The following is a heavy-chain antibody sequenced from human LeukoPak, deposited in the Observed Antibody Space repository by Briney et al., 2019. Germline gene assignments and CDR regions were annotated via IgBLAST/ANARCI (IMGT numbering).Heavy chain of an antibody. CDR3: ARDRSGSYYGTFDY. D-gene: IGHD1-26*01. CDR2: ISSSGSTI. Sequence: GGSLRLSCAASGFTFSSYEMNWVRQAPGKGLEWVSYISSSGSTIYYADSVKGRFTISRDNAKNSLYLQMNSLRAEDTAVYYCARDRSGSYYGTFDYWGKGTLVTVSS. CDR1: GFTFSSYE. V-gene: IGHV3-48*03. J-gene: IGHJ4*02.